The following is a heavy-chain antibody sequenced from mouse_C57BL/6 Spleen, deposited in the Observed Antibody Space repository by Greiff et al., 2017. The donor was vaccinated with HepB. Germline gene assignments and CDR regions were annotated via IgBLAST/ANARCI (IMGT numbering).Heavy chain of an antibody. J-gene: IGHJ2*01. CDR3: AREGITTVVDYFDY. V-gene: IGHV1-82*01. Sequence: QVQLQQSGPELVKPGASVKISCKASGYAFSSSWMNWVKQRPGKGLEWIGRIYPGDGDTNYNGKFKGKATLTADKSSSTAYMHLSSLTSEDSAVYFCAREGITTVVDYFDYWGQGTTLTVSS. D-gene: IGHD1-1*01. CDR2: IYPGDGDT. CDR1: GYAFSSSW.